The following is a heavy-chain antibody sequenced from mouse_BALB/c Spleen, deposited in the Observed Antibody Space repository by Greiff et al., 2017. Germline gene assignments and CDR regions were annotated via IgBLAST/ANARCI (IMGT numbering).Heavy chain of an antibody. Sequence: QVQLQQPGAELVRPGASVKLSCKASGYTFTSYWINWVKQRPGQGLEWIGNIYPSDSYTNYNQKFKDKATLTVDKSSSTAYMQLSSPTSEDSAVYYCTSELTGFADWGQGTLVTVSA. D-gene: IGHD4-1*01. J-gene: IGHJ3*01. CDR1: GYTFTSYW. V-gene: IGHV1-69*02. CDR2: IYPSDSYT. CDR3: TSELTGFAD.